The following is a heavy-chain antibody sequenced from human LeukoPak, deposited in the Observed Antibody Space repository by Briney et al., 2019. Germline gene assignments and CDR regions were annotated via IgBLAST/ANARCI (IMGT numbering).Heavy chain of an antibody. D-gene: IGHD4-17*01. CDR3: AKDIIQVGDYVFDY. J-gene: IGHJ4*02. CDR1: GFAFDDYA. Sequence: GGSLRLSCAASGFAFDDYAMHWVRQAPGKGLEWVSGISWNSGSIGYADSVKGRFTISRDNAKNSLYLQMNSLRAEDTALYYCAKDIIQVGDYVFDYWGQGTLVTVSS. V-gene: IGHV3-9*01. CDR2: ISWNSGSI.